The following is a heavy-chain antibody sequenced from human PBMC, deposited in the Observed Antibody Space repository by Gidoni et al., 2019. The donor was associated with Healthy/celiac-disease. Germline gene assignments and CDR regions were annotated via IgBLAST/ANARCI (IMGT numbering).Heavy chain of an antibody. V-gene: IGHV3-33*01. CDR1: GFTFSSYG. Sequence: QVQLVESGGGVVQPGRSLRLSCAASGFTFSSYGMHWVRQAPGKGLEWLAVIWYDGSNKYYADSVKGRFTISRDNSKNTLYLQMNSLRAEDTAVYYCARDNGKWLVQDYWGQGTLVTVSS. J-gene: IGHJ4*02. D-gene: IGHD6-19*01. CDR3: ARDNGKWLVQDY. CDR2: IWYDGSNK.